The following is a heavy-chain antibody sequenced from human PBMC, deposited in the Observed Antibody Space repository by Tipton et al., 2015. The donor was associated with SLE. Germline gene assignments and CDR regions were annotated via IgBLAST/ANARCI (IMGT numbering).Heavy chain of an antibody. J-gene: IGHJ1*01. D-gene: IGHD2-2*02. CDR3: ARTADCSSTSCYTGGGYFQH. CDR1: GFAVSSNY. Sequence: SLRLSCAASGFAVSSNYMSWVRQAPGKGLEWVSVIYVGGSTYYADSVKGRFTISRDNSKNTLYLQMNSLRAEDTAVYYCARTADCSSTSCYTGGGYFQHWGQGTLVTVSS. CDR2: IYVGGST. V-gene: IGHV3-53*05.